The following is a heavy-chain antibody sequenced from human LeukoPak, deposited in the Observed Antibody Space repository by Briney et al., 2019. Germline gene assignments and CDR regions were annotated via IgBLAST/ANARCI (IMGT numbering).Heavy chain of an antibody. V-gene: IGHV4-34*01. CDR3: ARGRYSSGWYYGY. Sequence: SETLSLTCAVYGGSFSGYYWSWIRQPPGKGLEWIGEINHSGSTNYNPSLKSRVTISVDTSKNQFSLKLSSVTAADTAVYYCARGRYSSGWYYGYWGQGTLVTVSS. D-gene: IGHD6-19*01. CDR1: GGSFSGYY. J-gene: IGHJ4*02. CDR2: INHSGST.